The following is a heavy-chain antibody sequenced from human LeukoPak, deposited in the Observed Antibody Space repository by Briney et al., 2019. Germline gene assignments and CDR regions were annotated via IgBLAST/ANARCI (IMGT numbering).Heavy chain of an antibody. J-gene: IGHJ4*02. D-gene: IGHD5-18*01. Sequence: GGSLRLSCAASGCTFRNSWMTWVRQSPGKGLEWVASINNDGTEKYYGDSVNRRFSISRDNSKDSLYLQMNFLRPEDASTYYCARDSGYSTFDLWGQGTRVIVSS. V-gene: IGHV3-7*01. CDR3: ARDSGYSTFDL. CDR1: GCTFRNSW. CDR2: INNDGTEK.